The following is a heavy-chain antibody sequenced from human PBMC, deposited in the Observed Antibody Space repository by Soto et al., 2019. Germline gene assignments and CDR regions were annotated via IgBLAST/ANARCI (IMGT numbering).Heavy chain of an antibody. Sequence: PGGSQRLSCGPSGFTCIYSAIHWVRQAPGKGLEYVSAIRSNGGSASYANSVRGRFTISRDDSKNTLYLQMGSLRAEDMAVYYCAKSMAIVYYYGMDVWGQGT. CDR2: IRSNGGSA. J-gene: IGHJ6*02. V-gene: IGHV3-64*01. CDR1: GFTCIYSA. CDR3: AKSMAIVYYYGMDV. D-gene: IGHD2-2*03.